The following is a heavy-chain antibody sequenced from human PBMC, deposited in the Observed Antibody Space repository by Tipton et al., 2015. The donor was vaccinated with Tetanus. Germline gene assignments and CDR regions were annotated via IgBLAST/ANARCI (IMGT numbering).Heavy chain of an antibody. J-gene: IGHJ4*02. CDR3: ARLHLRTFASSSGF. D-gene: IGHD6-6*01. CDR1: GYTFTNYW. CDR2: IYPGDSDT. Sequence: QSGAEVKKPGESLKISCKGSGYTFTNYWIGWVRQMPGKGLEWMGIIYPGDSDTRYSPSFQGQVTISADKSITTAYLQWSSLKDSDTAIYYCARLHLRTFASSSGFWGQGTMVTVSS. V-gene: IGHV5-51*01.